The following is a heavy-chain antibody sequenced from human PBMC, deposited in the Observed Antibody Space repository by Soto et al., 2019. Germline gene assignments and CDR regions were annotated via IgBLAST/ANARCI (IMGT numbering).Heavy chain of an antibody. V-gene: IGHV4-31*03. Sequence: QVQLQESGPGLVKPSPPLSLPCTVSGGSISSGGYYWSWIRQHPGKGLEWIGYIYYSGSTYYNPSLKSRVTISVDTSKNQFSLKLSSVTAADTAVYYCARAKKGIAAAENWFDPWGQGTLVTVSS. D-gene: IGHD6-13*01. CDR1: GGSISSGGYY. J-gene: IGHJ5*02. CDR2: IYYSGST. CDR3: ARAKKGIAAAENWFDP.